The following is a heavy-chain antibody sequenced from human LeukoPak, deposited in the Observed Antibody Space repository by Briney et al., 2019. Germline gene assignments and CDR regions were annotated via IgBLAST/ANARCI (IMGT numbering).Heavy chain of an antibody. CDR3: AKDRTERNYYDTSAFSGFDP. J-gene: IGHJ5*02. CDR1: GFTFSSYA. Sequence: GGSLRLSCAASGFTFSSYAMSWVRQAPGKGLEWVSGISGSGGSTYYANSVKGRFTISRDDSKNTLYLQMNSLRAEDTAVYFCAKDRTERNYYDTSAFSGFDPWGQGTLVTVSS. V-gene: IGHV3-23*01. D-gene: IGHD3-22*01. CDR2: ISGSGGST.